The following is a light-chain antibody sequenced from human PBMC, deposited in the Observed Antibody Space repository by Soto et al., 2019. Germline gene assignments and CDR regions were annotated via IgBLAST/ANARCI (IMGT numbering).Light chain of an antibody. CDR3: QSYDSSLRGYV. CDR2: GDT. J-gene: IGLJ1*01. V-gene: IGLV1-40*01. CDR1: SSNIGAGYD. Sequence: QSVLTQPPSVSGAPGQRVTISCTGSSSNIGAGYDVHWYQQLPKTAPKLLIYGDTNRPSGVPDRVSGSKSGTSASLAITGLQAEDEADYYCQSYDSSLRGYVFGTGTKVTVL.